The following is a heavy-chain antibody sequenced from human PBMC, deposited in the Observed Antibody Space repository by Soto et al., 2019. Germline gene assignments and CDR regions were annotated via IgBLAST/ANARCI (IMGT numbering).Heavy chain of an antibody. J-gene: IGHJ4*02. Sequence: GGSLRLSCAASGFTFSSYAMHWVRQAPGKGLEWVAVISFDGSNKYYADSVKGRFTISRDNSKNTLYLQMDSLRAEDTAVYYCAKSYYGSGSYTYFDYWGQGTLVTVSS. CDR2: ISFDGSNK. CDR3: AKSYYGSGSYTYFDY. D-gene: IGHD3-10*01. CDR1: GFTFSSYA. V-gene: IGHV3-30*04.